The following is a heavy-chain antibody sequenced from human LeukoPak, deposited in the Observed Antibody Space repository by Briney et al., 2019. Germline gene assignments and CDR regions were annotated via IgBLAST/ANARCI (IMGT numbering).Heavy chain of an antibody. CDR2: ISSSSSYI. CDR1: GFTFSSYS. V-gene: IGHV3-21*01. J-gene: IGHJ5*02. CDR3: ARGISSMVATPYNWFDP. Sequence: GGSLRLSCAASGFTFSSYSMNWVRQAPGKGLEWVSSISSSSSYIYYADSVKGRFTISRDNAKNSLYLQMNSLRAADTAVYYCARGISSMVATPYNWFDPWGQGTLVTVSS. D-gene: IGHD5-12*01.